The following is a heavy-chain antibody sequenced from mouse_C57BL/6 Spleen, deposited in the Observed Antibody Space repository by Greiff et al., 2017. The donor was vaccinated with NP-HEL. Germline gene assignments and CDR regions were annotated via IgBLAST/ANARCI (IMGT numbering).Heavy chain of an antibody. CDR2: ISYDGSN. CDR3: ASQSYGNYEYYAMDY. J-gene: IGHJ4*01. D-gene: IGHD2-1*01. CDR1: GYSITSGYY. V-gene: IGHV3-6*01. Sequence: DVKLQESGPGLVKPSQSLSLTCSVTGYSITSGYYWNWIRQFPGNKLEWMGYISYDGSNNYNPSLKNRISITRDTSKNQFFLKLNSVTTEDTATYYCASQSYGNYEYYAMDYWGQGTSVTVSS.